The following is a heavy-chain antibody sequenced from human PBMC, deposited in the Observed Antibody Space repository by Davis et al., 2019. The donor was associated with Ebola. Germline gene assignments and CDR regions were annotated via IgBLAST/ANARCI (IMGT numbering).Heavy chain of an antibody. CDR1: GFTFSSYS. V-gene: IGHV3-48*04. CDR2: ISSSSSTI. D-gene: IGHD5-18*01. J-gene: IGHJ6*02. Sequence: GGSLRLSCAASGFTFSSYSMNWVRQAPGKGLEWVSYISSSSSTIYYADSVKGRFTISRDNAKNSLYLQMISLRAEDTAVYYCARDIGYSYGYPHYYYGMDVWGQGTTVTVSS. CDR3: ARDIGYSYGYPHYYYGMDV.